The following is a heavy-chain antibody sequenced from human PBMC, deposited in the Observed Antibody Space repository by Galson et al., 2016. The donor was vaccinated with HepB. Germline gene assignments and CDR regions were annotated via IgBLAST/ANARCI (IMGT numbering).Heavy chain of an antibody. J-gene: IGHJ4*02. CDR3: ARFQPGRGKITVFGSRYFDY. D-gene: IGHD3-3*01. CDR1: GFTFSGYW. Sequence: SLRLSCATSGFTFSGYWMTWVRQAPGKGLEWVANINQDGSEKYYVDSVKGRFTISRDDAKKSLHLQMNSLRAGEAAVYYCARFQPGRGKITVFGSRYFDYWGQGTLVAVSS. V-gene: IGHV3-7*01. CDR2: INQDGSEK.